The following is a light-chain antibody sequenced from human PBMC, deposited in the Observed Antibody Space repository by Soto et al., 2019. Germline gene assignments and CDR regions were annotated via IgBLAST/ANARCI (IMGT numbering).Light chain of an antibody. J-gene: IGKJ1*01. CDR2: AAS. V-gene: IGKV1-39*01. CDR3: QQSYSTLWT. Sequence: DIQMPQSPSSLSASVGDRVTITCQASQSISSYLNWYQQKPGKAPKLLIYAASSLQSGVPSRFSGSGSGTDFTLTISSLQPEDVATYYCQQSYSTLWTLVQGTKVDIK. CDR1: QSISSY.